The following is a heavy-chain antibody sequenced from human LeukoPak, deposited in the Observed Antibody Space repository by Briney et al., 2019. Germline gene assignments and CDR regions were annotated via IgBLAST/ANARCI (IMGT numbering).Heavy chain of an antibody. CDR1: GGSISSGSYY. Sequence: PSQTLSLTCTVSGGSISSGSYYWSWIRQPAGKGLEWIGRIYTSGSTNYNPSLKSRVTISLDTSKNQFSLKLSSVAAADTAVYYCAGEGSRYCSGGSCYFSWGQGTLVTVSS. CDR2: IYTSGST. D-gene: IGHD2-15*01. J-gene: IGHJ5*02. CDR3: AGEGSRYCSGGSCYFS. V-gene: IGHV4-61*02.